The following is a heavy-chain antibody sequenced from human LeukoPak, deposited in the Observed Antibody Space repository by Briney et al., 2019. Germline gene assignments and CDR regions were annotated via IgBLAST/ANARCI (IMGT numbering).Heavy chain of an antibody. Sequence: SETLSLTCTVSGGSISSYYWSWIRQPPGKGLEWIGYIYYSGSTNYNPSLKSRVTISVDTSKNQFSLKLSSVTAADTAVYYCVRLRRGAVDYWGQGTLVTVSS. CDR3: VRLRRGAVDY. V-gene: IGHV4-59*08. J-gene: IGHJ4*02. D-gene: IGHD3-10*01. CDR1: GGSISSYY. CDR2: IYYSGST.